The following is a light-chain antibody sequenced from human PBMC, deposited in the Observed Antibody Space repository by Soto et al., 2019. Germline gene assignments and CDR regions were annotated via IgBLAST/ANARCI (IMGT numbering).Light chain of an antibody. CDR2: GDN. CDR1: SSNIGSFYD. CDR3: QSYDNSLNHVV. V-gene: IGLV1-40*01. J-gene: IGLJ2*01. Sequence: QSVLTQPPSVSGAPGQRVTIPCTGSSSNIGSFYDVHWYQQLPGTVPKLLIYGDNNRPSGVPDRFSGSKSGTAASLAITGAQGEDEGCYYCQSYDNSLNHVVFGGGTKVTVL.